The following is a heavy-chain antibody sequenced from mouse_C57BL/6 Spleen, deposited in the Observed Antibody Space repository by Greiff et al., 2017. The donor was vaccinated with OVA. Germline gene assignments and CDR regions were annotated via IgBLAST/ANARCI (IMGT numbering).Heavy chain of an antibody. CDR1: GFSLTSYA. D-gene: IGHD2-4*01. CDR3: ARNPAYDYDEGVYFDY. J-gene: IGHJ2*01. V-gene: IGHV2-9-1*01. CDR2: IWTGGGT. Sequence: QVQLQQSGPGLVAPSQSLSITCTVSGFSLTSYAISWVRQPPGKGLEWLGVIWTGGGTNYNSALKSRLSISKDNSKSQVFLKMNSLQTDDTARYYCARNPAYDYDEGVYFDYWGQGTTLTVSS.